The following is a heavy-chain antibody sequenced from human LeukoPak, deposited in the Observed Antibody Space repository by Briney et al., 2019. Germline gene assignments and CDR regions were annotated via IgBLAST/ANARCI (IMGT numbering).Heavy chain of an antibody. CDR1: GFTFGGYG. V-gene: IGHV3-33*01. CDR2: IAYDGSRA. D-gene: IGHD1-14*01. J-gene: IGHJ4*02. CDR3: TRYNNDHFDY. Sequence: GGSLRLSCAGSGFTFGGYGMHWFRQTPGKGLEWVAVIAYDGSRAFYADSVKGRFTIYRDNSKNTMSVQMDDLRAEDAAVYYCTRYNNDHFDYWGQGTLVTVSS.